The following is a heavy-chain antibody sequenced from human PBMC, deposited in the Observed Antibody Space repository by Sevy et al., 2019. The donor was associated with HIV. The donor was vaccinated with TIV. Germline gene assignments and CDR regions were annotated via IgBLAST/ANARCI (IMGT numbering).Heavy chain of an antibody. CDR2: ISDSSFYI. J-gene: IGHJ3*02. D-gene: IGHD1-1*01. Sequence: GGSLRLSCAASGFTFSDYCENWVRQAPGKGLEWVSSISDSSFYIYYADSVKGRFTISRDNAKNSLYLQMNSLRAEDTAVYYCARATGTEALDAFDIWGQGTMVTVSS. CDR1: GFTFSDYC. CDR3: ARATGTEALDAFDI. V-gene: IGHV3-21*01.